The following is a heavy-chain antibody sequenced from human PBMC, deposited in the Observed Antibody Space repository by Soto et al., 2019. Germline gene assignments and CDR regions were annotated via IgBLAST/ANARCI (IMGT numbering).Heavy chain of an antibody. CDR2: IIPIFGTA. J-gene: IGHJ5*02. V-gene: IGHV1-69*01. CDR1: GGTFSSYA. D-gene: IGHD3-9*01. Sequence: QVPLVQSGAEVKKPGSSVKVSCKASGGTFSSYAISWVRQAPGQGLEWMGGIIPIFGTANYAQKFQGRVTITADESTSTVYMELSSLRFEDTSVYYCAREGRRDLLTGSNWFDPWGQRTLVTVSS. CDR3: AREGRRDLLTGSNWFDP.